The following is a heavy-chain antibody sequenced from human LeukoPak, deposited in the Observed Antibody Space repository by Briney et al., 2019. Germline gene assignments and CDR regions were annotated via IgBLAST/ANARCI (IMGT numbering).Heavy chain of an antibody. V-gene: IGHV3-21*01. D-gene: IGHD6-19*01. CDR2: ISSGSTDI. CDR3: ARDGYSSGWYGYYFDF. CDR1: GFTFRRYS. J-gene: IGHJ4*02. Sequence: GGSLRLSCAASGFTFRRYSMNWVRQAPGKGLEWVSYISSGSTDISYADSVKGRFTSSRDNPRNSLYLQMNSLRAEDTAVYYCARDGYSSGWYGYYFDFWGQGTLVTVSS.